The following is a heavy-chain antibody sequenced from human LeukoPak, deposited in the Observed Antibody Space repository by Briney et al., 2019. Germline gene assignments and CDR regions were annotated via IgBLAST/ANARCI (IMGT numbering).Heavy chain of an antibody. Sequence: GGSLRLSCAASGFTFSSYSMNWVRQAPGKGLEWVSSISSSSSYIYYADSVKGRFTISRDNAKNSLYLQMNSLRAEDTAVYYCARVTEAPYYFDYWGQGTLVTVFS. V-gene: IGHV3-21*01. J-gene: IGHJ4*02. CDR2: ISSSSSYI. CDR1: GFTFSSYS. CDR3: ARVTEAPYYFDY.